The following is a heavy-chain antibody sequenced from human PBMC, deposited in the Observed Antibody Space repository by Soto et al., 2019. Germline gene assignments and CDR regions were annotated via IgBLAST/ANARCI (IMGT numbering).Heavy chain of an antibody. V-gene: IGHV3-30*18. Sequence: GGSLRLSCAPSGFTFSSYGMHWVRQSPAQGLEWVAVISYDGSNKYYADSVKGRFTISRDNSKNTLYLQMNSLRAEDTAVYYCAKADYDILTGTRPDYFDYWGQGTLVTVSS. CDR3: AKADYDILTGTRPDYFDY. D-gene: IGHD3-9*01. CDR2: ISYDGSNK. CDR1: GFTFSSYG. J-gene: IGHJ4*02.